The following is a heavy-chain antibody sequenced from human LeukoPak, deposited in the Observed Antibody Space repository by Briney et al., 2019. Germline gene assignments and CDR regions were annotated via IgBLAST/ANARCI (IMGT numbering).Heavy chain of an antibody. CDR1: GDSISRSNW. D-gene: IGHD3-22*01. J-gene: IGHJ4*02. CDR3: ARVLRYYDSSGFDY. V-gene: IGHV4-4*02. Sequence: SETLSLTCAVSGDSISRSNWWSWVRRSPGKGLEWIGEVYHSGNTKVNPSLKSRVTMSVDRSKSQFSLNLSSVTAADTAVYYCARVLRYYDSSGFDYWGQGTLVTVSS. CDR2: VYHSGNT.